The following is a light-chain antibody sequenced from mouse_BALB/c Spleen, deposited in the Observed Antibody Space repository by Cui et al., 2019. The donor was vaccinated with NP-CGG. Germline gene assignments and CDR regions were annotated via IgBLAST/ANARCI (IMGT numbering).Light chain of an antibody. V-gene: IGLV1*01. Sequence: QAVVTQESALTTSPGETVTLTCRSSTGAVPTSNYANWVQEKPDHLFTGLIGGTNNRVPGVPARFSGSLIGDKAALTITGEQTEDEAIYFCALWYSNHWVFGGGTKLTVL. J-gene: IGLJ1*01. CDR2: GTN. CDR3: ALWYSNHWV. CDR1: TGAVPTSNY.